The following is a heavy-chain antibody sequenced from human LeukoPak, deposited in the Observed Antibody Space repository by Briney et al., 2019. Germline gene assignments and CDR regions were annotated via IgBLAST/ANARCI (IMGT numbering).Heavy chain of an antibody. J-gene: IGHJ3*02. V-gene: IGHV4-34*01. CDR2: INHSGST. Sequence: SETLSLTCAVYGGSFSGHYWSWIRQPPGKGLEWIGEINHSGSTNYNPSLKSRVTISVNTSKNQFSLKLSSVTVADTAVYYCARVALGSGSYEAFDIWGQGTMVTVSS. CDR3: ARVALGSGSYEAFDI. D-gene: IGHD1-26*01. CDR1: GGSFSGHY.